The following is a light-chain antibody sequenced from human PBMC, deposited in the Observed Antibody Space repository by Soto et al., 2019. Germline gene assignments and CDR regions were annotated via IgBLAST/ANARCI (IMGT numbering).Light chain of an antibody. V-gene: IGKV3-15*01. CDR1: QDVYSN. CDR3: QQFYTWPVT. J-gene: IGKJ4*01. Sequence: IVMTPSPATLSVSPGERVTLSCRASQDVYSNLAWYQHKPGQAPRLLISGASTGATGIPARFSGSGSGTEFTLTINGLQSEDFAVYYCQQFYTWPVTFGGGTKVDIK. CDR2: GAS.